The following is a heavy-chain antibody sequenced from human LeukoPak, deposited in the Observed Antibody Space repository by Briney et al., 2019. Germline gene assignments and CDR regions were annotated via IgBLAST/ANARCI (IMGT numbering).Heavy chain of an antibody. CDR2: ISASSSSI. CDR3: ARRAAGRPGADYFQH. J-gene: IGHJ1*01. D-gene: IGHD3-10*01. Sequence: PGGSLRLSCAASGLTFSGYSMNWVRQAVGKGLEWVSYISASSSSIYYADSVKGRFTISRDNAKNSLYLQMNSLRDEDTAVYYCARRAAGRPGADYFQHWGQGILVTVSS. V-gene: IGHV3-48*02. CDR1: GLTFSGYS.